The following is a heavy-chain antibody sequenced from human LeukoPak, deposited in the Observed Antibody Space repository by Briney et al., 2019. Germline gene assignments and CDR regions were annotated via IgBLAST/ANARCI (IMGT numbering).Heavy chain of an antibody. Sequence: PSEALSLTCTVSGGSVSSSSYYWGWIRQPPGKGLEWVGSIYYSGGTYYNPSLKSRVTISVDTSKNQFPLKLSSVTAADTAEYFCASLRRDGYISWCFDPWGQGTLVTVSS. D-gene: IGHD5-24*01. CDR1: GGSVSSSSYY. V-gene: IGHV4-39*01. CDR3: ASLRRDGYISWCFDP. CDR2: IYYSGGT. J-gene: IGHJ5*02.